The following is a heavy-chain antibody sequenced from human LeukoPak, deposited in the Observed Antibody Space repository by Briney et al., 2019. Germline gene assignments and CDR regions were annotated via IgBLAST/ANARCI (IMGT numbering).Heavy chain of an antibody. D-gene: IGHD6-19*01. J-gene: IGHJ4*02. V-gene: IGHV3-23*01. CDR1: GFTFSSYA. CDR3: AKDTGIAVDGPPLH. Sequence: GGYLRLSCAASGFTFSSYARSWLRQAPGKGLEWVSAISGSGGSTYYADSVKGRFTISRDNSKNTLYLQMNSLRAEDTAVYYYAKDTGIAVDGPPLHCVQGTLVTVSS. CDR2: ISGSGGST.